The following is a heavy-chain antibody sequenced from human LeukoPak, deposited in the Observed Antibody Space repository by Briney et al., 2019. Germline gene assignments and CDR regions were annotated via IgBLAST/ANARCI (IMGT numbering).Heavy chain of an antibody. Sequence: GGSLRLSCAASGFDFSHYGMSWVRQSPGKGLEWVSTFSGTSTLTYYADSVKGRFTISRDDSKNVLYLQMNSLRDEDTAVYYCAKGDSYYDLLTCFDFWGPGTLITVSS. CDR1: GFDFSHYG. J-gene: IGHJ4*02. CDR2: FSGTSTLT. V-gene: IGHV3-23*01. CDR3: AKGDSYYDLLTCFDF. D-gene: IGHD3-9*01.